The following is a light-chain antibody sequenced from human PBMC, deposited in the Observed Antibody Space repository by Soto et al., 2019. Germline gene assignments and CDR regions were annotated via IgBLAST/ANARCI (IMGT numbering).Light chain of an antibody. J-gene: IGKJ4*01. CDR1: QSVRSD. CDR2: DAS. V-gene: IGKV3-11*01. Sequence: EIVLTQSPATRSLSPGERATLSCRASQSVRSDLAWYQQKPGQAPRLLIYDASRRATGIPARFSGSGSGTDLTLTISSLEPEDFAVYYCQQLNNWPLTFGGGTKVDIK. CDR3: QQLNNWPLT.